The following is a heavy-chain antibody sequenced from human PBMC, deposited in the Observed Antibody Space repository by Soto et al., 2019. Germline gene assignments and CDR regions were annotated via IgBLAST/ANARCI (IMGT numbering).Heavy chain of an antibody. D-gene: IGHD3-22*01. CDR1: GFTFPSSA. Sequence: QMQLVQSGPEVKKPGTSVKVSCKASGFTFPSSAVQWVRQARGQRLEWIARIVVGSGNTNYAQKFLERLTIRRDISTNTAYMELSSLRAEDTFVSYCTVVPYYYETSGTYLNYWGQGTLVNVSS. CDR3: TVVPYYYETSGTYLNY. V-gene: IGHV1-58*01. CDR2: IVVGSGNT. J-gene: IGHJ4*02.